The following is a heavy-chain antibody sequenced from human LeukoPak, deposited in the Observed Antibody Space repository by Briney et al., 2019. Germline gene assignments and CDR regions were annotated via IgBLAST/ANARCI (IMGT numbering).Heavy chain of an antibody. CDR3: TRWDCTTTGCYPFDY. V-gene: IGHV3-73*01. CDR2: IRDKANSYAT. Sequence: GGSLRLSCAAFGFTFSGSAIHWVRQASGKGLEWVGRIRDKANSYATAYIASVKGRFTISRDDSKNTAYLQMSSLKTEDTAVYYCTRWDCTTTGCYPFDYWGQGTLVTVSS. D-gene: IGHD2-2*01. J-gene: IGHJ4*02. CDR1: GFTFSGSA.